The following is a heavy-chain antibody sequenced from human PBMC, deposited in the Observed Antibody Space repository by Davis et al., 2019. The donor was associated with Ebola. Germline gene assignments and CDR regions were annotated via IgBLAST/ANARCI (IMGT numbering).Heavy chain of an antibody. CDR1: GDSVSGNSGA. Sequence: PSETLSLTCAISGDSVSGNSGAWNWIRQSPSRGLEWLGRTYYKSKWYYDYAVSVEGRITINPDTSKNQFSLQLSSVTPEDTAVYYCVRGWGRTGMGVWGQGTTVIVSS. CDR3: VRGWGRTGMGV. V-gene: IGHV6-1*01. J-gene: IGHJ6*02. D-gene: IGHD1-26*01. CDR2: TYYKSKWYY.